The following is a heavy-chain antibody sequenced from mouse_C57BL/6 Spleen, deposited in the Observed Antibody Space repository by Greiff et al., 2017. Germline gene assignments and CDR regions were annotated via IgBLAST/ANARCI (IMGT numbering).Heavy chain of an antibody. CDR1: GHTLTSHR. D-gene: IGHD1-1*01. V-gene: IGHV1-69*01. J-gene: IGHJ4*01. CDR2: TDPSDSYT. Sequence: VQLPQPGAELVMPGASVKLFCKASGHTLTSHRMHRVKQRAGPGLEWIGETDPSDSYTNYNQKFKGKSTLTVDKSSSTAYMQLSSLTSEDSAVYYCARGEGSSNYYAMDYWGQGTSVTVSS. CDR3: ARGEGSSNYYAMDY.